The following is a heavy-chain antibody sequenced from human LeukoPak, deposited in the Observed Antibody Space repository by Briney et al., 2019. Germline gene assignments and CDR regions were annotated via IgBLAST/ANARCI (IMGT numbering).Heavy chain of an antibody. J-gene: IGHJ6*03. CDR3: ATGILEWLRGPTSYYYYMDV. CDR2: INPSVDST. Sequence: GASVKVSCKASGYTFTSHYLHWVRQAPGQGLEWMGIINPSVDSTSYAQKFQGRVTMTEDTSTDTAYMELSSLRSEDTAVYYCATGILEWLRGPTSYYYYMDVWGKGTTVTVSS. V-gene: IGHV1-46*01. CDR1: GYTFTSHY. D-gene: IGHD3-3*01.